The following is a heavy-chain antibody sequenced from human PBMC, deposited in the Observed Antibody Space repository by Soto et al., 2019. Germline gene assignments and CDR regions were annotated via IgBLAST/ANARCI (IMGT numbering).Heavy chain of an antibody. D-gene: IGHD1-7*01. CDR2: INTSGNT. V-gene: IGHV4-4*07. Sequence: SETLSLTCTVSGASISDYNWSWIRQPAGKGLEWIGRINTSGNTHYNPSLKSRVTVSIDTSQNQFFLTVTSVTAADSAVYYCARESGDNWDYEAYWGQGTPVTVS. J-gene: IGHJ4*02. CDR1: GASISDYN. CDR3: ARESGDNWDYEAY.